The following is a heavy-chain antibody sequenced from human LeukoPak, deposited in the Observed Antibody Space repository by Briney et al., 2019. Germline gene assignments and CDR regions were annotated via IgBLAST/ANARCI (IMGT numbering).Heavy chain of an antibody. CDR3: ARIGYSSSSFDY. CDR2: INQDGSVK. CDR1: GFIFNNYW. Sequence: PGGSLRLSCAASGFIFNNYWMSWVRQAPGKGLEWVANINQDGSVKYYVDSVKGRFTISRDNAKNSQYLEMNSLRAEDTGVYYWARIGYSSSSFDYWGQGTLVTVSS. V-gene: IGHV3-7*01. D-gene: IGHD6-6*01. J-gene: IGHJ4*02.